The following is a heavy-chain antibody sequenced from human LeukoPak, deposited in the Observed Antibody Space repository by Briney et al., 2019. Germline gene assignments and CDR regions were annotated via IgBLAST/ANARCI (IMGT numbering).Heavy chain of an antibody. Sequence: GASVKVSCKASGGTFSSYAISWVRQAPGQGLEWMGGIIPIFGTANYAQKFQGRVTITTDESTSTAYMELRSLRSDDTAVYYCARDRYDFDWLLNYWGQGTLVTVSS. CDR1: GGTFSSYA. CDR2: IIPIFGTA. D-gene: IGHD3-9*01. V-gene: IGHV1-69*05. J-gene: IGHJ4*02. CDR3: ARDRYDFDWLLNY.